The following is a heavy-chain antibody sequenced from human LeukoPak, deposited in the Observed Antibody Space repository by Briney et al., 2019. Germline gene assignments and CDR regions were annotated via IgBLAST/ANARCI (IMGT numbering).Heavy chain of an antibody. CDR1: GGSISSYY. V-gene: IGHV4-59*12. J-gene: IGHJ5*02. D-gene: IGHD3-10*01. CDR3: AKDFRAKYGSGAYGWFDP. CDR2: IYYSGST. Sequence: SETLSLTCTVSGGSISSYYWSWIRQPPGKGLEWIGYIYYSGSTNYNPSLKSRVTISVDTSKNQFSLKLNSVPAADTALYYCAKDFRAKYGSGAYGWFDPWGQGTLVTVSS.